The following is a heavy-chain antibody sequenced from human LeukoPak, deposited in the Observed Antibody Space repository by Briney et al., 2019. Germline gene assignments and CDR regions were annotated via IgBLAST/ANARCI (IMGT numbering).Heavy chain of an antibody. CDR1: GFTFNTHG. D-gene: IGHD3-3*01. J-gene: IGHJ4*02. CDR3: AKDTAVQFLEPAF. CDR2: IWFDGSVK. Sequence: RSGGSLRLSCAASGFTFNTHGMHWVRQAPGKGLEWVAAIWFDGSVKHYSDAVKGRFTISRDNSLNTLYLQMNSLRVEDTAIYYCAKDTAVQFLEPAFWGQGTLVTVSS. V-gene: IGHV3-33*06.